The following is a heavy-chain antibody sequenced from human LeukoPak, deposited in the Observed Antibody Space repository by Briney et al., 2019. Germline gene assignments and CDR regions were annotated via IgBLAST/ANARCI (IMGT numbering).Heavy chain of an antibody. CDR3: ARSNTATRRGDNWFDP. Sequence: ASVKVSCKASGYTLTGYYMHWVRQAPGQGLEWMGWIGPNSGDTNYAQKFQGRVTMTRDTSINTAYMELSRLRSDDTAVYYCARSNTATRRGDNWFDPWGQGTLVTVSS. CDR2: IGPNSGDT. D-gene: IGHD6-6*01. J-gene: IGHJ5*02. V-gene: IGHV1-2*02. CDR1: GYTLTGYY.